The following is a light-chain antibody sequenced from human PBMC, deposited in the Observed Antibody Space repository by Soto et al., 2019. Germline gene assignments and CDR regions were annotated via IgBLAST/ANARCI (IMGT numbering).Light chain of an antibody. CDR1: RSVSRNY. J-gene: IGKJ4*01. CDR2: GAS. Sequence: EIGLTQSPGTLSLSPGGRATLSCRASRSVSRNYVAWYQQKPGQAPRLLIYGASSRASGIPDRFSGSGSGADVTLSITRLEPEDFALYYCQQYGSTPLTFGGGTKVDIK. V-gene: IGKV3-20*01. CDR3: QQYGSTPLT.